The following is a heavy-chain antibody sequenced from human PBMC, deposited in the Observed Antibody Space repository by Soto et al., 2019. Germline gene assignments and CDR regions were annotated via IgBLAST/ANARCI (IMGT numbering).Heavy chain of an antibody. V-gene: IGHV3-33*01. J-gene: IGHJ6*02. CDR3: ARDDYYDSSGYCMDV. Sequence: QVQLVESGGGVVQPGRSLRLSCAASGFTFSSYGMHWVRQAPGKGLEWVAVIWYDGSNKYYADSVKGRFTISRDNSKNTLYLQMNSLRAEDTAVYYCARDDYYDSSGYCMDVWGQGTTVTVSS. D-gene: IGHD3-22*01. CDR1: GFTFSSYG. CDR2: IWYDGSNK.